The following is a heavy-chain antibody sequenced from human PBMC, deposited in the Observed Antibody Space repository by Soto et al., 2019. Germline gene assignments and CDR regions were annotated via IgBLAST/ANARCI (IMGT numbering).Heavy chain of an antibody. CDR3: GRDPYSGARYYLDL. J-gene: IGHJ4*02. D-gene: IGHD1-26*01. V-gene: IGHV1-2*02. CDR1: GYTFTGYY. Sequence: ASVKVSCKASGYTFTGYYMHWVRQAPGQGLEWMGWINPNSGGTNYAQKLQGRVTMTRDTSISTAYMELSRLRSDDTAVYYCGRDPYSGARYYLDLWGQGTQVTVSS. CDR2: INPNSGGT.